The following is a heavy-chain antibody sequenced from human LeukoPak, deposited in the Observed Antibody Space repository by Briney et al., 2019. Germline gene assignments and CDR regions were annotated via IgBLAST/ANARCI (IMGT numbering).Heavy chain of an antibody. Sequence: GASVTVSCKASGYTFTSYGISWVRQAPGQGLEWMGWISAYNGNTNYAHKLQDRVTLTTDTSTSTAYMELRSLRSDDTAVYYCARHLDPTDAFDIWGQGTMVTVSS. CDR1: GYTFTSYG. CDR2: ISAYNGNT. J-gene: IGHJ3*02. V-gene: IGHV1-18*01. CDR3: ARHLDPTDAFDI.